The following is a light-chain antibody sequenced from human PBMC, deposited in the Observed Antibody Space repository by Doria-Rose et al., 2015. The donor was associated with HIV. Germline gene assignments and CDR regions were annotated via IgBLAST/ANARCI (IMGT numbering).Light chain of an antibody. J-gene: IGKJ3*01. CDR3: QQYYDTPS. CDR1: QSPLYTSKNY. Sequence: TQSPGCLGMSLGERATLNCKSNQSPLYTSKNYLAWYQQKPGQPPKLLIYRASTRQSEVPARFSGSGSGTDFTLTISSLEAEDVAVYYCQQYYDTPSFGPGTTVDIK. CDR2: RAS. V-gene: IGKV4-1*01.